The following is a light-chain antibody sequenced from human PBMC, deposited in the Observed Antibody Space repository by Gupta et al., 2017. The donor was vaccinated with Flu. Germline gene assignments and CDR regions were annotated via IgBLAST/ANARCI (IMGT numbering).Light chain of an antibody. J-gene: IGLJ2*01. Sequence: NFMLTQPHSVSGSPGKTATISSTRSSGNIADYYVQWYQQRPGSSPTTIIYDDDQRPSGFPNRFSGSIDSSSNAAFLSISGLKTEDEADYYCQSYDTQNYVVFGGGTKLTVL. CDR1: SGNIADYY. CDR2: DDD. V-gene: IGLV6-57*01. CDR3: QSYDTQNYVV.